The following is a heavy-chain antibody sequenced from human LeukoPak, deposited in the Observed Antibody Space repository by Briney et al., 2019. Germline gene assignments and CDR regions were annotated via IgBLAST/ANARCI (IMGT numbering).Heavy chain of an antibody. Sequence: GGSLRLSCAASGFTFSSSAMNWVRQAPGKGLEWVSAISGSSDSIYYADSVKGRFTISRDNSENTLYLQMNSLRAEDTAVYYCAKRGDGSSWPGFDYWGQGTLVTVSS. CDR1: GFTFSSSA. D-gene: IGHD6-13*01. CDR2: ISGSSDSI. CDR3: AKRGDGSSWPGFDY. J-gene: IGHJ4*02. V-gene: IGHV3-23*01.